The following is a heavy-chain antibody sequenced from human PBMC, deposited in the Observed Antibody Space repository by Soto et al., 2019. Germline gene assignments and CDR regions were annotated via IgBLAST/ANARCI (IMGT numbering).Heavy chain of an antibody. V-gene: IGHV3-15*07. Sequence: EVQLVESGGGLVKPGGSLRLSCAASGFTFSNAWMNWVRQAPGKGLEWVGRIKSKTDGGTTDYAAPVKGRFTISRDDSKNTLYLQMNSLKTEDTAVYYCTTGSVLLWFGYQFKDVWGQGTTVTVSS. CDR2: IKSKTDGGTT. CDR1: GFTFSNAW. D-gene: IGHD3-10*01. CDR3: TTGSVLLWFGYQFKDV. J-gene: IGHJ6*02.